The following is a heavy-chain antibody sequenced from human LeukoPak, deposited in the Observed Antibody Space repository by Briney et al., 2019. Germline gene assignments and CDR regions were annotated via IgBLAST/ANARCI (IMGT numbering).Heavy chain of an antibody. J-gene: IGHJ6*03. CDR1: GYIFTGYY. V-gene: IGHV1-2*02. CDR3: ARGGFSGVVVAAYYYMDV. CDR2: INPNSGGT. D-gene: IGHD2-15*01. Sequence: ASVKVSCKASGYIFTGYYMHWVRQAPGQGLEWMGWINPNSGGTNYAQKFQGRVTMTRDTSISTAYMELSRLRSDDTAVYYCARGGFSGVVVAAYYYMDVWGKGTTVTVSS.